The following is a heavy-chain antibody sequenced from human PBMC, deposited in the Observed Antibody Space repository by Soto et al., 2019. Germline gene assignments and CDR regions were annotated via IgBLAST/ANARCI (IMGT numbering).Heavy chain of an antibody. CDR3: ARGHYYGSGSCYNRGLHDP. CDR1: CGSISIYY. Sequence: LSLTCPVSCGSISIYYWSWIRQPPGKGLDCIGYIYYSGSTNYNPSLKSRVTISVDTSKNQCSLKLSYVTAADTAVYYCARGHYYGSGSCYNRGLHDPWAQGTLVLVSS. D-gene: IGHD3-10*01. J-gene: IGHJ5*02. CDR2: IYYSGST. V-gene: IGHV4-59*01.